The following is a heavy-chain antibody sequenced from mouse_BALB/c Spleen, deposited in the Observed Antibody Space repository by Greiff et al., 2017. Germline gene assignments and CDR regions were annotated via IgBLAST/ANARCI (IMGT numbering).Heavy chain of an antibody. CDR3: ARASYGNYDWYFDV. V-gene: IGHV2-6-7*01. CDR1: GFSLTGYG. J-gene: IGHJ1*01. CDR2: IWGDGST. D-gene: IGHD2-1*01. Sequence: QVQLKESGPGLVAPSQSLSITCTVSGFSLTGYGVNWVRQPPGKGLEWLGMIWGDGSTDYNSALKSRLIISNDNSKSQVFLKMNSLQTDDTARYYCARASYGNYDWYFDVWGAGTTVTVSS.